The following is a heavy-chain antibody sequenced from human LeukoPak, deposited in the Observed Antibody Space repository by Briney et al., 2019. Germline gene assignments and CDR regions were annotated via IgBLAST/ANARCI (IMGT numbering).Heavy chain of an antibody. CDR3: ARDVKKSSSSEINWFDP. D-gene: IGHD6-13*01. CDR1: GYTFTGYY. J-gene: IGHJ5*02. Sequence: ASVKVSCKASGYTFTGYYMHWVRQAPGQGLEWMGWINPNSGGTNYAQKFQGRVTMTRDTSISTAYMELSRLRSDDTAVYYCARDVKKSSSSEINWFDPWGQGTLVTVSS. V-gene: IGHV1-2*02. CDR2: INPNSGGT.